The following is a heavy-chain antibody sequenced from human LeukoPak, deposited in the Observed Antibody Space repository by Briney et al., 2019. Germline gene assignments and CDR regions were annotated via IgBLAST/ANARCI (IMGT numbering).Heavy chain of an antibody. V-gene: IGHV3-74*01. D-gene: IGHD3-10*01. CDR3: AREGITMVRGEDY. J-gene: IGHJ4*02. Sequence: GGSLRLSCAASGFTFSSYWVHWVRQAPGKGLVWVSRINSDGSSTSYADSVKGRFTISRDNAKNTLYLQMNSLRAEDTAVYYCAREGITMVRGEDYWGQGTLVTVSS. CDR2: INSDGSST. CDR1: GFTFSSYW.